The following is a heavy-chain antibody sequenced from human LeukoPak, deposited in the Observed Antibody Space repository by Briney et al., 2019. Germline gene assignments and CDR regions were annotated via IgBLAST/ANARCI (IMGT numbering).Heavy chain of an antibody. CDR1: GGTFSSYA. D-gene: IGHD6-13*01. CDR3: ARAMSIAAAGDFDY. Sequence: AASVKLSCKASGGTFSSYAISWVRQAPGQGLEWMGGIIPIFGTANYAQKFQGRVTITTDESTSTAYMELSSLRSEDTAVYYCARAMSIAAAGDFDYWGQGTLVTVSS. CDR2: IIPIFGTA. J-gene: IGHJ4*02. V-gene: IGHV1-69*05.